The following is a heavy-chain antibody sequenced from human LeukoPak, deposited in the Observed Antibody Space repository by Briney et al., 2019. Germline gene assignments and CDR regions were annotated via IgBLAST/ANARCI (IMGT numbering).Heavy chain of an antibody. CDR3: ARGPSIAARYDAFDI. CDR2: ISSSGSTI. Sequence: GGSLRLSCAASGFTFSSYEMNWVRQAPGKGLEGVSYISSSGSTISYADSVKGRFTISRDNAKNSLYLQVISLRAEDTAVYYCARGPSIAARYDAFDIWGQGTMVTVSS. V-gene: IGHV3-48*03. J-gene: IGHJ3*02. D-gene: IGHD6-6*01. CDR1: GFTFSSYE.